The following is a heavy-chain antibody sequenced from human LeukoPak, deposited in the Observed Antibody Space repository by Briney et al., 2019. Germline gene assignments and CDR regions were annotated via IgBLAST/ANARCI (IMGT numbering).Heavy chain of an antibody. J-gene: IGHJ5*02. CDR2: ISSSGSTI. V-gene: IGHV3-11*01. Sequence: GGSLRLSCAASGFTFSDYYMSWLRQAPGKGLEWVSYISSSGSTICYADSVKGRFTISRGNAKNSLYLQMNSLRAEDTAVYYCARDNGAMNFDPWGQGTLVTVSS. D-gene: IGHD1-26*01. CDR1: GFTFSDYY. CDR3: ARDNGAMNFDP.